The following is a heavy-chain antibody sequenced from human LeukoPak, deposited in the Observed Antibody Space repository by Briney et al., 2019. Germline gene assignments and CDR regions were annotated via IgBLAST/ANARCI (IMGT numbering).Heavy chain of an antibody. CDR2: ISGGGDIT. V-gene: IGHV3-23*01. J-gene: IGHJ4*02. Sequence: GVSLRLSCAASGFTVSSNYMSWVRQAPGKGLEWVSAISGGGDITYYADSVTGRFTISRDNSKDTLFLQMHSLRPGDTAVYYCVREDTPATANYWGQGTLVTISS. CDR1: GFTVSSNY. D-gene: IGHD2-21*02. CDR3: VREDTPATANY.